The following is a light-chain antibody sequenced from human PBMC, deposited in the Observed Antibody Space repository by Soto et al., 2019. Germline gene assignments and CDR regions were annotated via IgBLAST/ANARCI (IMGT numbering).Light chain of an antibody. CDR2: AAS. CDR1: QGISNF. V-gene: IGKV1-27*01. J-gene: IGKJ5*01. CDR3: QKYNIAPQT. Sequence: DIQMTQSPSSLSAFVGDRVTMTFRASQGISNFLAWYQQKPGKVPKLLIYAASTLQSGVPSRFSGSGSGTDFTLTISSLQPEDVATYYCQKYNIAPQTFGHGTRLEI.